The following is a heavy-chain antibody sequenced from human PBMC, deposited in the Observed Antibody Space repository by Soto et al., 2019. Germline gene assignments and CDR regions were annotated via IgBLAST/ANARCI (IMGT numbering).Heavy chain of an antibody. CDR3: ARDGVVPAALGSVWVDY. V-gene: IGHV1-69*01. CDR2: IIPIFGTA. Sequence: QVQLVQSGAEVKKPGSSVKVSCKASGGTFSSYAISWVRQAPGQGLEWMGGIIPIFGTANYAQKFQGRVTITADESTSTAYMELSSLRSEDTAVYYCARDGVVPAALGSVWVDYWGQGTLVTVSS. J-gene: IGHJ4*02. CDR1: GGTFSSYA. D-gene: IGHD2-2*01.